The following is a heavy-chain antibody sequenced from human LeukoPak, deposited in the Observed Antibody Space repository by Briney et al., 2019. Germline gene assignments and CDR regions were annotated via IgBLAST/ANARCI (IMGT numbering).Heavy chain of an antibody. J-gene: IGHJ4*02. Sequence: SETLSLTCTVSGGSISGYYWTWIRQPPGKGLEWIGYINYSGSTNYNPSLKSRVTISIDTSKKQFSLKLSSVTAADTAVYYCARQGGSYLGIYFDYWGQGNLVTVSS. CDR1: GGSISGYY. CDR2: INYSGST. D-gene: IGHD1-26*01. V-gene: IGHV4-59*08. CDR3: ARQGGSYLGIYFDY.